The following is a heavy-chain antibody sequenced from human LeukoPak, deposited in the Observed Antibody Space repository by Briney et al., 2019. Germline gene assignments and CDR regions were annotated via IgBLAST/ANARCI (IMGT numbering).Heavy chain of an antibody. Sequence: SQTLSLTCTVSGGSISSGDYYWSWIRQPPGKGLEWIGYIYYSGSTYYNPSLKSRVTISVDTSKNQFSLKLSSVTAADTAMYYCASLMDTAMVTSSPHDAFDIWGQGTMVTVSS. CDR3: ASLMDTAMVTSSPHDAFDI. CDR2: IYYSGST. V-gene: IGHV4-30-4*01. CDR1: GGSISSGDYY. J-gene: IGHJ3*02. D-gene: IGHD5-18*01.